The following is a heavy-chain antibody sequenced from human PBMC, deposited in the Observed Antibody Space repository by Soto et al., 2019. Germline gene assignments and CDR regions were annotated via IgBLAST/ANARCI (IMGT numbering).Heavy chain of an antibody. J-gene: IGHJ5*02. V-gene: IGHV1-69*13. CDR3: ARDGSGSYSHS. CDR2: ISANFGTA. D-gene: IGHD1-26*01. CDR1: GYTFTSYG. Sequence: ASVKVSCKASGYTFTSYGISWVRQAPGQGLEWMGGISANFGTANYAQKLQGRVTITADESTSTAYMELSSLRSEDTAVYYCARDGSGSYSHSWGQGTLVTVSS.